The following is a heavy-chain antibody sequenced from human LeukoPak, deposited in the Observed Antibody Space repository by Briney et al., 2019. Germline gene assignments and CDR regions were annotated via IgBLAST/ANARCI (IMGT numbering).Heavy chain of an antibody. CDR1: GFSFSSYS. J-gene: IGHJ5*02. Sequence: GGSLRLSCAASGFSFSSYSMMWVRQAPGKGLEGLSVISDSGTSTEYADSVKGRFTISRDNAKNSVYLQMNSLRAEGTAVYYCASRSATWYNENNWFDPWGQGTLVTVSS. D-gene: IGHD1-14*01. CDR3: ASRSATWYNENNWFDP. V-gene: IGHV3-48*04. CDR2: ISDSGTST.